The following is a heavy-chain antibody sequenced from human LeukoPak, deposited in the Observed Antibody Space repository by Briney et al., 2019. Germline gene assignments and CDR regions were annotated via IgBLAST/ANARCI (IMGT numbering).Heavy chain of an antibody. CDR2: ISHDGSNK. CDR3: AKDRGIAAAGVVAYFDY. CDR1: GFTFSGYG. D-gene: IGHD6-13*01. J-gene: IGHJ4*02. V-gene: IGHV3-30*18. Sequence: GGSLRLSCAASGFTFSGYGMHWVRQAPGKGLDWAAVISHDGSNKYYADSVKGRFTISRDNSKKTLYLQMNSLRAEDTAVYYCAKDRGIAAAGVVAYFDYWGQGTLVTVSS.